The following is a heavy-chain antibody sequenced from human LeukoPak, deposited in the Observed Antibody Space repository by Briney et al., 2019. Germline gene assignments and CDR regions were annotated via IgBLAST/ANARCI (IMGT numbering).Heavy chain of an antibody. J-gene: IGHJ4*02. Sequence: GRSLRLSCAASGFTFSSYGMHWVRQAPGKGLEWVAVISYDGSNKYYADSVKGRFTISRDNSKNTLYLQMNSLRAEDTAVYYCAKAPYSSSLYFDYWGQGTLVTVSS. V-gene: IGHV3-30*18. CDR3: AKAPYSSSLYFDY. CDR1: GFTFSSYG. D-gene: IGHD6-6*01. CDR2: ISYDGSNK.